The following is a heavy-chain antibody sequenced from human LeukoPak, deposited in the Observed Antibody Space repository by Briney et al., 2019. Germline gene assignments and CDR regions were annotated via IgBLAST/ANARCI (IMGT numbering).Heavy chain of an antibody. CDR2: ISDSGGST. J-gene: IGHJ3*02. V-gene: IGHV3-23*01. CDR3: ARAGGYCSSTSCYLTAFDI. CDR1: GFTFSSYA. Sequence: GGSLRLSCAVSGFTFSSYAMSWVRQAPGKGLEWVSVISDSGGSTYYADSVKGRFTISRDNSKNTLYLQMNSLRAEDTAVYYCARAGGYCSSTSCYLTAFDIWGQGTMVTVSS. D-gene: IGHD2-2*01.